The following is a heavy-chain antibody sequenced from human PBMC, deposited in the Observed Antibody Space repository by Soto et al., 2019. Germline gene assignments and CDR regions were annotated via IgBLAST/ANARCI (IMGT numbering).Heavy chain of an antibody. V-gene: IGHV4-4*07. CDR3: ARGIVDFWSGRHYFDY. D-gene: IGHD3-3*01. Sequence: PSETLSLTCTVSGGSISYYWSWIRQPAGKGLEWIGRIYTSGSTNYNPSLKSRVTMSIDTSKNQFSLKLTSVTAADTAVYSCARGIVDFWSGRHYFDYWGQGTLVTVSS. CDR1: GGSISYY. CDR2: IYTSGST. J-gene: IGHJ4*02.